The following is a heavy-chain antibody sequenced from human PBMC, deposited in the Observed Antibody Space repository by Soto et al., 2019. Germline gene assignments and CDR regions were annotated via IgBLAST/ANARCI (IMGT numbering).Heavy chain of an antibody. CDR2: MCHSGRT. Sequence: SETLSLTCTVSGGSISSGDYYWSWIRQPPGKGLEWIGEMCHSGRTHFNPSLKSRVTISVDTSKNQFTLKMSSVTAADTALYYCARVERGTATTVVDAFDIWGPGTMVTVSS. D-gene: IGHD1-1*01. CDR3: ARVERGTATTVVDAFDI. J-gene: IGHJ3*02. V-gene: IGHV4-61*08. CDR1: GGSISSGDYY.